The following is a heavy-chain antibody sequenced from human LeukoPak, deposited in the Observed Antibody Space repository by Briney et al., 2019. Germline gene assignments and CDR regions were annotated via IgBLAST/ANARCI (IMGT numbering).Heavy chain of an antibody. V-gene: IGHV3-23*01. CDR1: GFTFSSYA. Sequence: GGSLRLSCAASGFTFSSYAMSWVRQAPGKGLEWVSGLTGSGGNTYYADSVKGRFTISRDNSKNTLSLQMNSLRAEDSAVYYCLKFRGIQHYNYHMDVWGKGTTVTVSS. CDR2: LTGSGGNT. J-gene: IGHJ6*03. CDR3: LKFRGIQHYNYHMDV. D-gene: IGHD3-10*01.